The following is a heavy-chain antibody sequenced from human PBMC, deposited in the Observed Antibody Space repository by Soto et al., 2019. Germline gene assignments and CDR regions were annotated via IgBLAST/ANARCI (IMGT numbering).Heavy chain of an antibody. CDR1: GFTFSSYA. V-gene: IGHV3-23*01. D-gene: IGHD6-19*01. CDR2: VRGSGSST. Sequence: EVQLWESGGGLVQPGGSLRLSCAASGFTFSSYAMSWVRQAPGKGLEWVSVVRGSGSSTYYADSVKGRFTISRDNSKNTLYLQMNSLRADDRAVYYCAKVVQWLALDYWGQGTLVTVSS. CDR3: AKVVQWLALDY. J-gene: IGHJ4*02.